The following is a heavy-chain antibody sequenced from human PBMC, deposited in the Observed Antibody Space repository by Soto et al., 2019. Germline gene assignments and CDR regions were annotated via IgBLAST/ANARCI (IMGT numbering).Heavy chain of an antibody. Sequence: PGGSLRLSCAASGFTFSSYGMHWVRQAPGKGLEWVAVISYDGSNKYYADSVKGRFTISRDNSKNTLYLQMNSLRAEDTAVYYCAKDGGDTAMVYYFDYWGQGTLVTVSS. V-gene: IGHV3-30*18. D-gene: IGHD5-18*01. J-gene: IGHJ4*02. CDR2: ISYDGSNK. CDR1: GFTFSSYG. CDR3: AKDGGDTAMVYYFDY.